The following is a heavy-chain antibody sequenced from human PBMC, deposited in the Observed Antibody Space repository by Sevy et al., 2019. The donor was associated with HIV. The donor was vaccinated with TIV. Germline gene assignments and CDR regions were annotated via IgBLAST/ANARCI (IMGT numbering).Heavy chain of an antibody. V-gene: IGHV3-48*03. D-gene: IGHD4-17*01. CDR3: ARDLPPSATTVAHFDY. Sequence: GGSLRLSCTASGFTFSSYEMNLVRQAPGKGLEWVSYISNSGSNIYYSDSVKGRFTISRDNAKNSLYLQMNSLRAEDTAVYYCARDLPPSATTVAHFDYWGRGTLVTVSS. CDR2: ISNSGSNI. J-gene: IGHJ4*02. CDR1: GFTFSSYE.